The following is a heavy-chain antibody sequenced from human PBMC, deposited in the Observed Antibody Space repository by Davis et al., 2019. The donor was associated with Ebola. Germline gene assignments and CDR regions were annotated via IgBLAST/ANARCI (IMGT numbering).Heavy chain of an antibody. J-gene: IGHJ4*02. CDR3: ARAYGYGGDY. CDR2: IKSDGSST. D-gene: IGHD4-23*01. CDR1: GFIFSDYW. Sequence: PGGSLRLSCAASGFIFSDYWMHWVRQAPGKGLVWVSNIKSDGSSTNYADSVKGRFTISRDNAKNTLYLQMNSLRAEDTAVYYCARAYGYGGDYWGQGTLVTVSS. V-gene: IGHV3-74*01.